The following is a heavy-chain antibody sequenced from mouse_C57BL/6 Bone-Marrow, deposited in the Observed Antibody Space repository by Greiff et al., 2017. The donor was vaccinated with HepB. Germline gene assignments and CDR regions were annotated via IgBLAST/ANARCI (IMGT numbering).Heavy chain of an antibody. CDR2: ISSGSSTI. CDR1: GFTFSDYG. J-gene: IGHJ3*01. V-gene: IGHV5-17*01. D-gene: IGHD2-2*01. Sequence: EVKVVESGGGLVKPGGSLKLSCAASGFTFSDYGMHWVRQAPEKGLEWVAYISSGSSTIYYADTVKGRFTISRDNAKNTLFLQMTSLRSEDTAMYYCARALWLRRGFAYWGQGTLVTVSA. CDR3: ARALWLRRGFAY.